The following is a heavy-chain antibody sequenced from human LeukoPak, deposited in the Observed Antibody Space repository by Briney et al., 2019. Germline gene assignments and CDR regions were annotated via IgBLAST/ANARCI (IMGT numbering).Heavy chain of an antibody. V-gene: IGHV4-4*02. D-gene: IGHD3-16*01. CDR2: ISHSGRT. J-gene: IGHJ4*02. CDR3: AREGAEGAPDY. CDR1: VGSISGDNW. Sequence: SGTLSLTWAVSVGSISGDNWWNWVGQPPGKGLEWIGEISHSGRTNYNPSLKTRVTMSVDKSKNQFSLKLNSVTAADAAVYYCAREGAEGAPDYWGQGTLVTVSS.